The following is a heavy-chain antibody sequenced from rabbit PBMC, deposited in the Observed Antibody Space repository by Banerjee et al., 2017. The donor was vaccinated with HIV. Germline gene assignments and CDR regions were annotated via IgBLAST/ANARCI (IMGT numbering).Heavy chain of an antibody. Sequence: QEQLEESGGDLVKPEGSLTVTCTASGFSFSNKYVMCWVRQAPGKGLEWIACIYTGHGGTYYASWAKGRFTISKTSSTTATLQMTSLTAADTATYFCARDRDTGTAYYVDLWGPGTLVTVS. J-gene: IGHJ4*01. V-gene: IGHV1S45*01. D-gene: IGHD7-1*01. CDR3: ARDRDTGTAYYVDL. CDR2: IYTGHGGT. CDR1: GFSFSNKYV.